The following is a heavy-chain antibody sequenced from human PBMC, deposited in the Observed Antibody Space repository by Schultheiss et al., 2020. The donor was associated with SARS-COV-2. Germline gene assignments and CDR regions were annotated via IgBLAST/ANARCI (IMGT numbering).Heavy chain of an antibody. V-gene: IGHV3-21*01. CDR1: GFSVSGSY. Sequence: GESLKISCAASGFSVSGSYMVWVRQAAGTGPEWVSSISSSSSYIYYADSMKGRFTISRDDAKKSLYLQMNSLRAEDTAVYYCARVLGYSISPVGAFDIWGQGTMVTVSS. D-gene: IGHD6-13*01. CDR2: ISSSSSYI. CDR3: ARVLGYSISPVGAFDI. J-gene: IGHJ3*02.